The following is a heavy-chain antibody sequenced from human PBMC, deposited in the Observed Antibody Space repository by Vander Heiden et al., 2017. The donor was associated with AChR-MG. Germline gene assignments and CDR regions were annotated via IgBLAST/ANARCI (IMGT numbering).Heavy chain of an antibody. CDR2: IKQDGSEK. Sequence: EVQLVESGGGLVQPGGSLRLSCAASGFTFSSYWMSWVRQAPGKGLEWVANIKQDGSEKYYVDSVKGRFTISRDNAKNSLYLQMNSLRAEDTAVYYCARDQQSGSYGMDVWGQGTTVTVSS. CDR1: GFTFSSYW. CDR3: ARDQQSGSYGMDV. J-gene: IGHJ6*02. D-gene: IGHD3-10*01. V-gene: IGHV3-7*01.